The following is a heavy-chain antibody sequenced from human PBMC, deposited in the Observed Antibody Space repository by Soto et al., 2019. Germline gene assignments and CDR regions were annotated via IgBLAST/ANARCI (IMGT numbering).Heavy chain of an antibody. CDR2: ISSSSSYI. Sequence: GGSLRLSCAASGFTFSSYSMNWVRQAPGKGLEWVSSISSSSSYIYYADSVKGRFTISRDNAKNSLYLQMNSLRAEDTAVYYCARDVVVVPAAIHWFDPWGQGTLVTVSS. D-gene: IGHD2-2*01. CDR3: ARDVVVVPAAIHWFDP. V-gene: IGHV3-21*01. J-gene: IGHJ5*02. CDR1: GFTFSSYS.